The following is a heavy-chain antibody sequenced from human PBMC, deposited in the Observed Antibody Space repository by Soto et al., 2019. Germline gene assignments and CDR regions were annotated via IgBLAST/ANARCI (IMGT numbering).Heavy chain of an antibody. D-gene: IGHD1-26*01. J-gene: IGHJ4*02. CDR1: GFTFSNYG. CDR2: ITGNSEYK. CDR3: ARSGELLQTFDS. Sequence: GGSLRLSCAVSGFTFSNYGMNWVRQAPGKGLEWVSLITGNSEYKYYAGSVKGRFTVSRDNAKNSLYLQMNSLTVEDTAVYYCARSGELLQTFDSWGQGTLVTVSS. V-gene: IGHV3-21*06.